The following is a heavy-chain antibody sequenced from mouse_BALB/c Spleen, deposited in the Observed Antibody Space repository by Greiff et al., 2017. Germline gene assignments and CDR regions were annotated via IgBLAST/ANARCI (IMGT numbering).Heavy chain of an antibody. CDR3: AREGVLWLRRFDY. CDR1: GFNIKDTY. D-gene: IGHD2-2*01. V-gene: IGHV14-3*02. Sequence: DVQLQESGAELVKPGASVKLSCTASGFNIKDTYMHWVKQRPEQGLEWIGRIDPANGNTKYDPKFQGKATITADTSSNTAYLQLSSLTSEDTAVYYCAREGVLWLRRFDYWGQGTTLTVSS. CDR2: IDPANGNT. J-gene: IGHJ2*01.